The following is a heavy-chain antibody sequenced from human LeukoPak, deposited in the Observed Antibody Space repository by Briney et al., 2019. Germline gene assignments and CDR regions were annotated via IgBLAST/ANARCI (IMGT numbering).Heavy chain of an antibody. CDR3: ARDVQYSSSSGFDY. Sequence: PSETLSLTCAVYGGSFSGYYWSWIRQPPGKGLEWIGEINHSGSTNYNPSLKSRVTISVDTSKNQFSLKLSSVTAADTAVYYCARDVQYSSSSGFDYWGQGTLVTVSS. CDR1: GGSFSGYY. J-gene: IGHJ4*02. CDR2: INHSGST. V-gene: IGHV4-34*01. D-gene: IGHD6-6*01.